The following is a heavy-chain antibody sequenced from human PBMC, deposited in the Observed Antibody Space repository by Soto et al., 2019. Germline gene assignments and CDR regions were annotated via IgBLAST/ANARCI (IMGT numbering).Heavy chain of an antibody. D-gene: IGHD7-27*01. CDR1: GFILNNYA. V-gene: IGHV3-23*01. Sequence: VQLLESGGDLVQPGGSLRLSCVASGFILNNYAMSWVRQAPGKGLEWVSTIGGTDGDSDGVPWYEDPGKGRFTISRESSANTLFLNMDNLSAEEAVLYYCVKSGRNWGAFDFWGQGTTVVVTS. CDR3: VKSGRNWGAFDF. J-gene: IGHJ3*01. CDR2: IGGTDGDSDGVP.